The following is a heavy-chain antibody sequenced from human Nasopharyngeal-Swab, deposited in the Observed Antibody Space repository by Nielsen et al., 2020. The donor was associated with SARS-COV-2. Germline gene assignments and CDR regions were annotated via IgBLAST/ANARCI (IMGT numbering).Heavy chain of an antibody. J-gene: IGHJ5*01. V-gene: IGHV4-59*08. CDR2: IYYSGST. CDR1: GFTFSDYY. Sequence: ESLKISCAASGFTFSDYYMSWIRQPPGKGLEWIGYIYYSGSTNYNPSLKSRVTISVDTSKNQFSLKLSSVTAADTAVYYCARGQLWFDFWGQGTLVTVSS. D-gene: IGHD1-1*01. CDR3: ARGQLWFDF.